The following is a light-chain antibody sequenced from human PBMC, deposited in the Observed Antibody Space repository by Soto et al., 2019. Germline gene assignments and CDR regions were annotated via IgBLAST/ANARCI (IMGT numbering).Light chain of an antibody. J-gene: IGKJ5*01. CDR3: QQYNNWPPT. V-gene: IGKV3-15*01. CDR1: QSVSSN. CDR2: GAS. Sequence: EIVMTQSPATLSVSPGERATLSCRASQSVSSNLAWYQQKPGQAPRLLIYGASNRATGIPARFSGSGSGTEFTLTISSLQYEDFAVYYCQQYNNWPPTFGQGTRLEI.